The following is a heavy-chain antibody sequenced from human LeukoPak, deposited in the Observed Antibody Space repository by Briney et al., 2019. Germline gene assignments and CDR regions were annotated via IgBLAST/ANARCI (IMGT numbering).Heavy chain of an antibody. CDR2: INPNSGGT. V-gene: IGHV1-2*04. CDR1: GYTFTGYY. D-gene: IGHD4-23*01. Sequence: ASVKVSCKASGYTFTGYYMHWVRQAPGQGLEWMGWINPNSGGTNYAQKFQGWVTMTRDTSISTAYMELSRLRSDDTAVYYCARAYGGNVELAFGIWGQGTMVTVSS. J-gene: IGHJ3*02. CDR3: ARAYGGNVELAFGI.